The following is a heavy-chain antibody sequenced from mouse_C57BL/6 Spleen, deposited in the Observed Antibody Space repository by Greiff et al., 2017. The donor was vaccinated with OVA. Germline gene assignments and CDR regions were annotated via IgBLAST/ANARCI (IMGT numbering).Heavy chain of an antibody. Sequence: EVQGVESGPGLVKPSQTVFLTCTVTGLSITTGNYRWSWIRQFPGNKLEWIGYIYYSGTITYNPSLTSRTTITRDTPKNQFFLEMNSLTAEDTATYYCARDMVDGYYYWYFDVWGTGTTVTVSS. CDR2: IYYSGTI. V-gene: IGHV3-5*01. CDR3: ARDMVDGYYYWYFDV. CDR1: GLSITTGNYR. D-gene: IGHD2-3*01. J-gene: IGHJ1*03.